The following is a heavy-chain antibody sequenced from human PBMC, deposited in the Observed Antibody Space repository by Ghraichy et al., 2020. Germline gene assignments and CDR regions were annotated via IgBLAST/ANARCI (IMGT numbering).Heavy chain of an antibody. CDR1: GGSIYTSIYY. D-gene: IGHD3-22*01. CDR2: INYSGST. J-gene: IGHJ4*02. V-gene: IGHV4-39*01. Sequence: SETLSLTCTVSGGSIYTSIYYWGWIRQPPGKGLEWIGNINYSGSTYYNPSLTSRVTVSVDTSKNQFSLKLTSVTAADTAVYYCASTRVNERNDFHTYYYENVGNPFDYWGQRILVSVSS. CDR3: ASTRVNERNDFHTYYYENVGNPFDY.